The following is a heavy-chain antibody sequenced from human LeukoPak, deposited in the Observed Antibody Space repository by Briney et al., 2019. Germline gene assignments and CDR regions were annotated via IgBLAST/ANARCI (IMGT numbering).Heavy chain of an antibody. V-gene: IGHV3-74*01. CDR2: INSDGSST. CDR1: GFTFSSYG. CDR3: AKGEWELLIVEDPEKIDY. Sequence: PGGSLRLSCAASGFTFSSYGMHWVRQAPGKGLVWVSRINSDGSSTSYADSVKGRFTISRDNAKNTLYLQMNSLRAEDTAVYYCAKGEWELLIVEDPEKIDYWGQGTLVTVSS. J-gene: IGHJ4*02. D-gene: IGHD1-26*01.